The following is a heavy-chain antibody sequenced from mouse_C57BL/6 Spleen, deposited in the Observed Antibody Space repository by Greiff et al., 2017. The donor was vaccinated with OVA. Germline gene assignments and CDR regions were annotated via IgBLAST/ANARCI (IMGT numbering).Heavy chain of an antibody. CDR1: GYAFSSSW. Sequence: QVQLQQSGPELVKPGASVKISCKASGYAFSSSWMNWVKQRPGQGLEWIGRIYPGDGDTNYNGKFKGKATLTADNSSSTAYMQLSSLTSEDSAIYFGARSDYGSSYWYFDVWGTGTTVTVSS. V-gene: IGHV1-82*01. J-gene: IGHJ1*03. D-gene: IGHD1-1*01. CDR3: ARSDYGSSYWYFDV. CDR2: IYPGDGDT.